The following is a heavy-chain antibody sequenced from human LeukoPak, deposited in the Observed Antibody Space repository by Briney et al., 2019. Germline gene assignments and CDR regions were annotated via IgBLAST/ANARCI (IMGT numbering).Heavy chain of an antibody. Sequence: PSETLSLTCTVSGGSISSYYWSWIRQPPGKGLEWIGYIYYSGSTNYNPSLKSRVTISVDTSKNQFSLKLSSVTAADTAVYYCASVEMATIKDYYFDYWGQGTLVTVSS. J-gene: IGHJ4*02. D-gene: IGHD5-24*01. CDR1: GGSISSYY. V-gene: IGHV4-59*01. CDR2: IYYSGST. CDR3: ASVEMATIKDYYFDY.